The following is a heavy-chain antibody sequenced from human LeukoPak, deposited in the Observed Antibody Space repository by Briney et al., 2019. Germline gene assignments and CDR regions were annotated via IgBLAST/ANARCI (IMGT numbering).Heavy chain of an antibody. CDR2: IYYSGST. CDR1: GYSISSGYY. D-gene: IGHD5-24*01. J-gene: IGHJ4*02. CDR3: ARGGMRLQNYYFDY. V-gene: IGHV4-61*01. Sequence: PSETLSLTCSVSGYSISSGYYWGWIRQPPGKGLEWIGYIYYSGSTNYNPSLKSRVTISVDTSKNQFSLKLSSVTAADTAVYYCARGGMRLQNYYFDYWGQGTLVTVSS.